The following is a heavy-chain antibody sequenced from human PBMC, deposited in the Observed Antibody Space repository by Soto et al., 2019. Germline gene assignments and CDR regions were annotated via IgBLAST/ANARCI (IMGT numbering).Heavy chain of an antibody. V-gene: IGHV4-31*03. CDR3: ARARGIVGATPRSHMDV. Sequence: SLSLSSTVSSGSISSGCYYWSWIRQHPGKGLEWIVYIYYSGSTYYNPSLKSRVTISVDTSKNQFSLKLSSVTAADTAVYYCARARGIVGATPRSHMDVWGQGTTVTVSS. CDR2: IYYSGST. J-gene: IGHJ6*02. D-gene: IGHD1-26*01. CDR1: SGSISSGCYY.